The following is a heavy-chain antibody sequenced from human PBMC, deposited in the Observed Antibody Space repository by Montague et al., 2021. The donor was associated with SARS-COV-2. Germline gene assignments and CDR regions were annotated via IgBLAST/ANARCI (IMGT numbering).Heavy chain of an antibody. V-gene: IGHV3-30-3*01. Sequence: SLRLSCAASGFTFSTYTMHWVRQAPGKGLEWVALISYDENNEYYXDSVKGRFTISRDNSKNTLFLQMNSLGAEDTAVYYCARDNLERSSGWYDGFDYWGQGTLLAVSS. CDR3: ARDNLERSSGWYDGFDY. CDR2: ISYDENNE. D-gene: IGHD6-19*01. J-gene: IGHJ4*02. CDR1: GFTFSTYT.